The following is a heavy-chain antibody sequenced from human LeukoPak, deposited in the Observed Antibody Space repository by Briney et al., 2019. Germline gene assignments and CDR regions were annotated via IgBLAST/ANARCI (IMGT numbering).Heavy chain of an antibody. V-gene: IGHV4-34*01. CDR3: ARGHRIMVFGVLLWKAFDL. Sequence: SETLSLTCAVYVGSFSDYYWSWLRQPPGQGLEWIGEINHSGSTNYNPSLKSRVTMSVDTSKNQFSLKLSSVAAADTAVYYCARGHRIMVFGVLLWKAFDLWGQGTMVTVFS. CDR2: INHSGST. J-gene: IGHJ3*01. D-gene: IGHD3/OR15-3a*01. CDR1: VGSFSDYY.